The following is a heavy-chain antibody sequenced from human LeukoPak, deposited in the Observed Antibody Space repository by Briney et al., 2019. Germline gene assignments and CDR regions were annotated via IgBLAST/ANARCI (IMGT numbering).Heavy chain of an antibody. CDR1: GGSISSYY. CDR3: ARDPYDILTGYPQGAFDI. J-gene: IGHJ3*02. D-gene: IGHD3-9*01. CDR2: IYHSGST. V-gene: IGHV4-30-2*01. Sequence: SETLSLTCAVSGGSISSYYWSWIRQPPGKGLEWIGYIYHSGSTYYNPSLKSRVTISVDRSKNQFSLKLSSVTAADTAVYYCARDPYDILTGYPQGAFDIWGQGTMVTVSS.